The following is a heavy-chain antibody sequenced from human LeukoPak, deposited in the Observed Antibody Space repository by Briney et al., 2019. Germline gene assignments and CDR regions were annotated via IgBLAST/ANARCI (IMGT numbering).Heavy chain of an antibody. CDR3: ARAGYSSSPGYYYMDV. CDR2: IYHSGST. J-gene: IGHJ6*03. D-gene: IGHD6-13*01. Sequence: SETLSLTCAVSGYSISSGHYWGWIRQPPGKGLEWIGSIYHSGSTYYNPSLKSRVTISVDTSKNQFSLKLSSVTAADTAVYYCARAGYSSSPGYYYMDVWGKGTTVTVSS. CDR1: GYSISSGHY. V-gene: IGHV4-38-2*01.